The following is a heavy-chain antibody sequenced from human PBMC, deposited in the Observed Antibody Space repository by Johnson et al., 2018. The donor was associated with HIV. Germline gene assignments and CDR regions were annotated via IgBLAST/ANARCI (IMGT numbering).Heavy chain of an antibody. J-gene: IGHJ3*02. CDR1: GFTFSSYA. CDR2: ISYDGSNK. V-gene: IGHV3-30-3*01. CDR3: AKESAFDI. Sequence: QVQLVESGGGVVQPGRSLRLSCAASGFTFSSYAMHWVRQAPGKGLEWVAVISYDGSNKYYADSVKGRFTISRDTSKNTLYLQMNSLRAEDTAVYYCAKESAFDIWGQGTMVTVSS.